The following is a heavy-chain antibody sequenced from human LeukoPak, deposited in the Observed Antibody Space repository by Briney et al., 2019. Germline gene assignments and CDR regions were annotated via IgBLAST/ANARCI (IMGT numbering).Heavy chain of an antibody. CDR2: IYNIGST. J-gene: IGHJ5*02. V-gene: IGHV4-59*01. CDR1: GDSISSYY. CDR3: ARDLGLYDSGTPYNLFDP. D-gene: IGHD3-10*01. Sequence: SETLSLTCTVSGDSISSYYWSWIRQPPGKGLEWIGYIYNIGSTNYNPSLKSRVTISVDTSKNQFSLKLSSVTAADTAVYYCARDLGLYDSGTPYNLFDPWGQGTLVTVSS.